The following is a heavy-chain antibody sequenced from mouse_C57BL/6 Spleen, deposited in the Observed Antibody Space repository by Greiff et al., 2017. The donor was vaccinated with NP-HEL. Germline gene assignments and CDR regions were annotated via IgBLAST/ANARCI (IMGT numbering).Heavy chain of an antibody. V-gene: IGHV5-16*01. J-gene: IGHJ1*03. CDR3: ARDQGYNWYFDV. CDR1: GFTFSDYY. D-gene: IGHD3-1*01. CDR2: INYDGSST. Sequence: EVQLVESEGGLVQPGSSMKLSCTASGFTFSDYYMAWVRQVPEKGLEWVANINYDGSSTYYLDSLKSRFIISRDNAKNILYLQMSSLKSEDTATYYCARDQGYNWYFDVWGTGTTVTVSS.